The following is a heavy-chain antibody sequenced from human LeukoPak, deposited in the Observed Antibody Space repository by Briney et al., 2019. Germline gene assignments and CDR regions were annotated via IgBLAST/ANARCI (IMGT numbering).Heavy chain of an antibody. D-gene: IGHD7-27*01. CDR3: ARELGSPIIKYYFDY. CDR1: GGSISSYY. Sequence: SETLSLTCTVFGGSISSYYWSWIRQPAGKGLEWIGRIYTSGSTNYNPSLKSRVTMSVDTSKNQFSLKLSSVTAADTAVYYCARELGSPIIKYYFDYWGQGTLVTVSS. V-gene: IGHV4-4*07. J-gene: IGHJ4*02. CDR2: IYTSGST.